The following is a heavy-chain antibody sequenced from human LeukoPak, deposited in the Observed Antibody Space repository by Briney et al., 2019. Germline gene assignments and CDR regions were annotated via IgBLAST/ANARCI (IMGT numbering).Heavy chain of an antibody. CDR3: ARRGYSYGYFGYYYYYMDV. D-gene: IGHD5-18*01. Sequence: GASVKVSCKASGGTFSSYAISWVRQAPGQGLEWMGGIIPIFGTANYAQKFQGRVTITADKSTSTAYMELSSLRSEDTAVYYCARRGYSYGYFGYYYYYMDVWGKGTTVTISS. V-gene: IGHV1-69*06. CDR2: IIPIFGTA. CDR1: GGTFSSYA. J-gene: IGHJ6*03.